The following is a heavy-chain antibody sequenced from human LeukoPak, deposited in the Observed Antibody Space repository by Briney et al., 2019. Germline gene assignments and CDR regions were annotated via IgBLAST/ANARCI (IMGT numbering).Heavy chain of an antibody. D-gene: IGHD3-9*01. Sequence: HPGASLRLSCAASGFTFTNYAMYWVRQAPGKGLEWVSAVSGRDDSTYYADSVKGRFTISRDTSKNTLYLQMNSLRAEDTAVYYCAKWGDYDILTGYYDPGYWGQGTLVTVSS. CDR2: VSGRDDST. CDR1: GFTFTNYA. V-gene: IGHV3-23*01. CDR3: AKWGDYDILTGYYDPGY. J-gene: IGHJ4*02.